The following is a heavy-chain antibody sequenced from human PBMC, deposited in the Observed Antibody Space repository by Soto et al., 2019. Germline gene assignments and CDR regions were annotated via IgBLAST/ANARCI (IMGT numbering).Heavy chain of an antibody. Sequence: LGLPFSASGFPFAVYAMHWVRQAPGKGLEWVSGISWNSGSIGYADSVKGRFTISRDNAKNSLYLQMNSLRAEDTALYYCAKDYGSGPYGGAFDIWGQGTMVTVSS. CDR2: ISWNSGSI. CDR3: AKDYGSGPYGGAFDI. D-gene: IGHD3-10*01. V-gene: IGHV3-9*01. J-gene: IGHJ3*02. CDR1: GFPFAVYA.